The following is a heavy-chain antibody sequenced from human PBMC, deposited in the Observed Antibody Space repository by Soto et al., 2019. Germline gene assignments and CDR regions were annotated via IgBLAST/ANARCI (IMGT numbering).Heavy chain of an antibody. CDR1: GFTFSNYW. D-gene: IGHD3-10*01. CDR2: IKQDGSER. Sequence: PGGSLRLSCAASGFTFSNYWMSWVRQAPGKGLEWVANIKQDGSERFYVDSVKGRFTISRDNAKNSLYLQMNSLRAEDTAVYYCVRDETYYYGSGSVGGPGTLVTVPQ. J-gene: IGHJ4*02. V-gene: IGHV3-7*01. CDR3: VRDETYYYGSGSV.